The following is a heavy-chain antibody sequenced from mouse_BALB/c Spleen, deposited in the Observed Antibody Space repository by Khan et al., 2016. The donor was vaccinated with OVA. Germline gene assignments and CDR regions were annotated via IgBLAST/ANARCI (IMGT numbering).Heavy chain of an antibody. J-gene: IGHJ3*01. CDR2: INPSNGYT. Sequence: VQLQESGAELARPGASLKMSCKASGYTFTSYTIHWIKLRPGQGLEWIGYINPSNGYTNYTQKFKDKATLTADKSSTTAYMQLSSLTSDDSAVYDCVRDGAYHRNDGWFAYWGQGTLVTVSA. V-gene: IGHV1-4*01. D-gene: IGHD2-14*01. CDR3: VRDGAYHRNDGWFAY. CDR1: GYTFTSYT.